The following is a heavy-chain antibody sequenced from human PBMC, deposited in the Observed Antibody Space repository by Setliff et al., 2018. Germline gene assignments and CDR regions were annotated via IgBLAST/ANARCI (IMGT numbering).Heavy chain of an antibody. CDR1: GGSISSYY. Sequence: ETLSLTCTVSGGSISSYYWSWIRQPAGKGLEWIGRIYTSGSTNYNPSLKSRVTMSVDTSKNQFSLKLSSVTAADTAVYYCARGGYYYDSSGYYDFDYWGQGTLVTVSS. CDR3: ARGGYYYDSSGYYDFDY. D-gene: IGHD3-22*01. J-gene: IGHJ4*02. V-gene: IGHV4-4*07. CDR2: IYTSGST.